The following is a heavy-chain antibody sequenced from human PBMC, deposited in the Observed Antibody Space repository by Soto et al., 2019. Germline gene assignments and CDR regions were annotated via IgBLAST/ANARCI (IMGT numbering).Heavy chain of an antibody. J-gene: IGHJ4*02. CDR2: INIYSGDA. D-gene: IGHD3-22*01. Sequence: QVRLEQSGPEVKKTGASVKVSCKASGYTFTSYGISWVRQAPGQGLEWMGWINIYSGDANYAQSFQDRVTMTRDTSTNRVYMEMRTLRSDDTAVYYCARALYYYDNSGLAYWGQGTLVTVSS. CDR1: GYTFTSYG. CDR3: ARALYYYDNSGLAY. V-gene: IGHV1-18*01.